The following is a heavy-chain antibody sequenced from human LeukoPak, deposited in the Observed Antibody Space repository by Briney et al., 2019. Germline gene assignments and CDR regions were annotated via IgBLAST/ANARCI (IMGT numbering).Heavy chain of an antibody. J-gene: IGHJ6*03. CDR2: IYSGGST. Sequence: GGSLRHSCAASGFTVSSNYMSWVRQAPGKGLEWVSVIYSGGSTYYADSVKGRFTISRDNSKNTLYLQMNSLRAEDTAVYYCARAATTVMAVGYMDVWGKGTTVTVSS. CDR1: GFTVSSNY. D-gene: IGHD4-11*01. CDR3: ARAATTVMAVGYMDV. V-gene: IGHV3-66*02.